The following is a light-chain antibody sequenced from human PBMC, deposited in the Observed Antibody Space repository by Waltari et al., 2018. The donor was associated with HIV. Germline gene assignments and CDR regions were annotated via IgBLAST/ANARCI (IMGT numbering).Light chain of an antibody. V-gene: IGLV1-51*01. CDR2: DSD. J-gene: IGLJ3*02. CDR1: SFMIGNNY. CDR3: ATWDSSLDVLV. Sequence: QSVLTQPPSVSAAPGQKVTISCSGISFMIGNNYVSWYQQVPGTAPKLLIFDSDKRPSGIHARFPGSKSGTSATLGITGLQPGDEADYYCATWDSSLDVLVFGGGTRLTVL.